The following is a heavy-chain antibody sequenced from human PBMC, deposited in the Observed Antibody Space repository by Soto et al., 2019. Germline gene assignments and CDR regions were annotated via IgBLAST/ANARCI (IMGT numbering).Heavy chain of an antibody. CDR3: ARRGYSYSSFDY. CDR1: GGSISSSSSY. V-gene: IGHV4-39*01. CDR2: ISYSGST. J-gene: IGHJ4*02. Sequence: QLQLQESGPGLVKPSETLSLTCTVSGGSISSSSSYWGWIRQPPGKGLGWIGSISYSGSTYYNPSLKSRATISVDTSKNQFSLKPSSVTAADTAVYYCARRGYSYSSFDYWGQGTLVTVSS. D-gene: IGHD5-18*01.